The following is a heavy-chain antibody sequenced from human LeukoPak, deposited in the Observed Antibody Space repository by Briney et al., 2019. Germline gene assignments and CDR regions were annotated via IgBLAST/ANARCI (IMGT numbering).Heavy chain of an antibody. CDR3: ARESTLVRGVTDY. CDR1: GYIFTSYF. J-gene: IGHJ4*02. CDR2: INPSGGNT. V-gene: IGHV1-46*01. D-gene: IGHD3-10*01. Sequence: GASVKVSCKASGYIFTSYFMHWVRQAPGQGLEWMGIINPSGGNTNYAQKFQGRVTMTRDTSTTTVYMELSSLRSEDTAVYFCARESTLVRGVTDYWGQGTLVTVSS.